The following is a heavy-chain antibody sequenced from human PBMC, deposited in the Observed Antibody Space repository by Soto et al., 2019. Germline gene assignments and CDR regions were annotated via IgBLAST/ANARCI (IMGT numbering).Heavy chain of an antibody. CDR1: GFTFSSYA. CDR2: ISYDGSNK. CDR3: AREVRSTVTSYAFDI. Sequence: GGSLRLSCAASGFTFSSYAMHWVRQAPGKGLEWVAVISYDGSNKYYADSVKGRFTISRDNSKNTLYLQMNSLRAEDTAVYYCAREVRSTVTSYAFDIWGQGTMVTVSS. V-gene: IGHV3-30-3*01. D-gene: IGHD4-17*01. J-gene: IGHJ3*02.